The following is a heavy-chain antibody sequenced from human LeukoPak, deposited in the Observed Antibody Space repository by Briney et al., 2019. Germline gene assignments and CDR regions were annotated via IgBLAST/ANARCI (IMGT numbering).Heavy chain of an antibody. CDR3: ARSGTVTGYLY. J-gene: IGHJ4*02. V-gene: IGHV4-59*01. Sequence: SETLSLTCTVSGGSLSSYYWTWIRQLPGKGLEWIGYIYYTGSTNYNPSLKSRVTMLVDTSKNQFSLNLNSVTAADTAVYYCARSGTVTGYLYWGQGALVTVSS. D-gene: IGHD3-9*01. CDR1: GGSLSSYY. CDR2: IYYTGST.